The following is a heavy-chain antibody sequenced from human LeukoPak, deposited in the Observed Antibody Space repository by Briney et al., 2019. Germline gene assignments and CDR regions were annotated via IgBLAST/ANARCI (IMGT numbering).Heavy chain of an antibody. Sequence: GASVKVSCKASGYTLTSYDINWVRQATGQGLEWMGWMSPRTGSTGYAQNFQGRVTMTRDTSTSTAYMELSSLTSEDAAVYYCARGEWELGIWGQGTVVTVSS. V-gene: IGHV1-8*01. CDR3: ARGEWELGI. CDR1: GYTLTSYD. D-gene: IGHD7-27*01. CDR2: MSPRTGST. J-gene: IGHJ3*02.